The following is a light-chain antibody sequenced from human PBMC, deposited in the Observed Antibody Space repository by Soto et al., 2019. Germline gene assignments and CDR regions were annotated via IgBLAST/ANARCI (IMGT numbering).Light chain of an antibody. J-gene: IGKJ2*01. CDR2: KAS. V-gene: IGKV1-39*01. CDR3: QQTYSSLVYN. CDR1: QNIGTS. Sequence: DIQMTQSPSSLSASVGDRVTITCRASQNIGTSLNWYQQKPGKAPTALIYKASTMQGGVPSRFSGSRSGTDVTITISNLQPEDSATYYCQQTYSSLVYNFGPGTKLEIK.